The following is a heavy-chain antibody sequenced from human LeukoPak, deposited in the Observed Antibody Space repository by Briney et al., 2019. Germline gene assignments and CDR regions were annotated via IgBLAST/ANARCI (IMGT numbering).Heavy chain of an antibody. V-gene: IGHV4-34*01. D-gene: IGHD2-15*01. J-gene: IGHJ4*02. CDR3: ARRRSNFDY. Sequence: PSETLSLTCAVYGGSFSGYYWSWIRQPPGKGLEWIGEINHSGSTNYNPSLKSRVTISVDTSKSQFSLKLSSVTAADTAVYYCARRRSNFDYWGQGTLVTVSS. CDR1: GGSFSGYY. CDR2: INHSGST.